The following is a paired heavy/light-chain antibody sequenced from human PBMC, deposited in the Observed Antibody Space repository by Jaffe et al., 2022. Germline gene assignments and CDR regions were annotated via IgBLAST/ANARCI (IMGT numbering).Heavy chain of an antibody. CDR3: ARHRATYSSVDC. CDR1: GYYISSGYY. J-gene: IGHJ4*02. D-gene: IGHD6-19*01. V-gene: IGHV4-38-2*01. Sequence: QVQLQESGPGLVKPSETLSLTCGVSGYYISSGYYWGWIRQPPGKGLEWIGSIFHSGSTYYNPSLNSRVTISEDTSKNQFSLKLRSVTAADTAVYYCARHRATYSSVDCWGQGTLVTVSS. CDR2: IFHSGST.
Light chain of an antibody. CDR2: ENN. CDR1: SSNIGAGYD. V-gene: IGLV1-40*01. Sequence: QSVLTQPPSVSGAPGQRVTVSCTGSSSNIGAGYDVHWYQQLPGTAPKLLIYENNNRPSGVPDRFSGSKSGTSASLAIAGLQAEDEADYYCQSYDSSLSGWVFGGGTKLTVL. J-gene: IGLJ3*02. CDR3: QSYDSSLSGWV.